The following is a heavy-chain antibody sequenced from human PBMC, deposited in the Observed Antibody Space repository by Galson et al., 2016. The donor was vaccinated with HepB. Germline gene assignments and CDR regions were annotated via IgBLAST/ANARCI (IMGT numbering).Heavy chain of an antibody. CDR1: DFTSSRYN. J-gene: IGHJ3*02. V-gene: IGHV3-33*01. CDR3: AADEGIQGPEGLHI. Sequence: SLRLSCAASDFTSSRYNMHWVRQAPGKGLEWLGVIWNDGSNKYYAESVEGRFRISRDNSKNTVYLQMRSLSAEDTARYYCAADEGIQGPEGLHIWGPGTLVIVSS. CDR2: IWNDGSNK.